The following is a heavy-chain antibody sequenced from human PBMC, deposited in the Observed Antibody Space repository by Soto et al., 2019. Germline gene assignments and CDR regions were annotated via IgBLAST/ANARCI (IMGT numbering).Heavy chain of an antibody. CDR2: IYYSGST. J-gene: IGHJ6*02. CDR3: AGVVPAADYGMDV. V-gene: IGHV4-59*01. CDR1: GGSISSYY. Sequence: PSETLSLTCTVSGGSISSYYWSWIRQPPGKGLEWIGYIYYSGSTNYNPSLKSRATISVDTSKNQFSLKLSSVTAADTAVYYCAGVVPAADYGMDVWGQGTTVTVPS. D-gene: IGHD2-2*01.